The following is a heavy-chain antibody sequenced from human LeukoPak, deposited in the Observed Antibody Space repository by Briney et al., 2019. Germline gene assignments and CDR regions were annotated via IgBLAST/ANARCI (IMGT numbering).Heavy chain of an antibody. V-gene: IGHV1-2*04. CDR1: GYTFTGYY. J-gene: IGHJ4*02. D-gene: IGHD2-21*02. CDR3: ARAYCGGCYYDY. Sequence: GASVRVSCKASGYTFTGYYMHWVRQAPGQGLEWMGWINPNSGGTNYAQKFQGWVTMTRDTSISTAYMELSRLRSDDTAVYYCARAYCGGCYYDYWGQGTLVTVSS. CDR2: INPNSGGT.